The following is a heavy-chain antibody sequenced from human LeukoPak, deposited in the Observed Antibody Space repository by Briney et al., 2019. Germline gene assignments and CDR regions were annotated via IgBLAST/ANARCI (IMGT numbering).Heavy chain of an antibody. J-gene: IGHJ5*02. D-gene: IGHD3-3*01. Sequence: PKASVKVSCKASRYTFTGYYMHWVRQAPGQGLEWMGWINPNSGGTNYAQKFQGRVTMTRDTSISTAYMELSRLRSDDTAVYYCASVKYYDFWSGYYTGRFDPWGQGTLVTVSS. CDR3: ASVKYYDFWSGYYTGRFDP. V-gene: IGHV1-2*02. CDR1: RYTFTGYY. CDR2: INPNSGGT.